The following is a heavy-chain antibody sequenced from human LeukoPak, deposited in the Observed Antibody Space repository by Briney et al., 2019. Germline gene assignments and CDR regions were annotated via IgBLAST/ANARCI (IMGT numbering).Heavy chain of an antibody. Sequence: GGSLRLSCAASGFTFSSYWMSWVRQAPGKGLEWVANIKQDGSEKYYVDSVKGRFTISRDNAKNSLYLQTNSLRAEDTAVYYCARGATSTTVTTYSHFTYMDVWGKGTTVTVSS. J-gene: IGHJ6*03. D-gene: IGHD4-17*01. CDR1: GFTFSSYW. V-gene: IGHV3-7*01. CDR3: ARGATSTTVTTYSHFTYMDV. CDR2: IKQDGSEK.